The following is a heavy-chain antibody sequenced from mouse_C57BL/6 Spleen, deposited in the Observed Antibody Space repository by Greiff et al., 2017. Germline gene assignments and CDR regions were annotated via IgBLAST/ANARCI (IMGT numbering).Heavy chain of an antibody. CDR3: AKMDQWGAY. V-gene: IGHV2-5*01. CDR1: GFSLTSYG. J-gene: IGHJ3*01. D-gene: IGHD1-3*01. Sequence: VQLQQSGPGLVQPSQSLSITCTVSGFSLTSYGVHWVRQSPGKGLEWLGVIWRGGSTDYNAAVMSRLSITKDNSKSQVFCKMNSLQADDTAIYYCAKMDQWGAYWGQGTLVTVSA. CDR2: IWRGGST.